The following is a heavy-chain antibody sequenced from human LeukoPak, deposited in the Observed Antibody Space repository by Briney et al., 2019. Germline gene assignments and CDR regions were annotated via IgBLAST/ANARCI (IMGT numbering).Heavy chain of an antibody. D-gene: IGHD4-11*01. CDR1: GFTVSSNY. Sequence: GGSLRLSCAASGFTVSSNYMNWVRQAPGKGLEWVSVIYSGGGGSTYYADSVKGRFTISRDNSKNTLSLQMNSLRAEDTAVYYCARDGVDYSFDYWGQGTLVTVSS. CDR2: IYSGGGGST. V-gene: IGHV3-53*01. CDR3: ARDGVDYSFDY. J-gene: IGHJ4*02.